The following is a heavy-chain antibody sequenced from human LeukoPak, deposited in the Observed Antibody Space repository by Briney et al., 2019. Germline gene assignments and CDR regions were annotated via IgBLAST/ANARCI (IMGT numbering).Heavy chain of an antibody. CDR2: IAYDGNSK. Sequence: PGGSLRLSCVASGFTFSRYDVHWVRQAPGKGLEWVAVIAYDGNSKIYADSVKGRFTISRDNSKNTVYLQMNSLRAEDTALYYCARAAAETGAFRDNWFDPGAREPWLPSPQ. CDR3: ARAAAETGAFRDNWFDP. V-gene: IGHV3-30-3*01. J-gene: IGHJ5*02. D-gene: IGHD6-19*01. CDR1: GFTFSRYD.